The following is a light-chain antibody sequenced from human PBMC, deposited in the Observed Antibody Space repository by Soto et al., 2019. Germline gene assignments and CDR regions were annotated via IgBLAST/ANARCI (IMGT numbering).Light chain of an antibody. CDR2: GAS. J-gene: IGKJ2*01. CDR1: QSVFNNY. V-gene: IGKV3-20*01. CDR3: QRYGSSPPHT. Sequence: EVVLTQSPVTLSLSPGEGATLSCRASQSVFNNYLAWYQQKPGQAPRLLISGASSRATGIPERFSGSGSGTDFTLTISRLESEDFAVYYCQRYGSSPPHTFGQGTKVDI.